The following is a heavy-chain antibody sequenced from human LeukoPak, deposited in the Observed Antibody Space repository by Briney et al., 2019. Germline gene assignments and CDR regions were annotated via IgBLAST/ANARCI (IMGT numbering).Heavy chain of an antibody. Sequence: SETLFLTCAVHDYALTNHFWIWIRQPPGKGLEWIGEILHAGRTHYNPSFESRVTISLDTSKNQFFLNLTSVTAADTAVYYCARGPAAVHPWGQGTLVTVSS. V-gene: IGHV4-34*12. D-gene: IGHD6-13*01. CDR2: ILHAGRT. CDR3: ARGPAAVHP. CDR1: DYALTNHF. J-gene: IGHJ5*02.